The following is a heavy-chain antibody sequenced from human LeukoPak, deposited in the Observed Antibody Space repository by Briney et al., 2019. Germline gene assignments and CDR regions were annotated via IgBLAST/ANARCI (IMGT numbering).Heavy chain of an antibody. CDR3: EKGPQNYYYDSSGLSGY. D-gene: IGHD3-22*01. CDR1: GFTFSIYA. V-gene: IGHV3-23*01. Sequence: GGSLRLSCAASGFTFSIYAMSWVRQAPGKGLEWVSTLSGTGDSTYYADSVKGRFTISRDNSKNTLYLQMNSLRAEDTAVYYCEKGPQNYYYDSSGLSGYWGQGTLVTVSS. CDR2: LSGTGDST. J-gene: IGHJ4*02.